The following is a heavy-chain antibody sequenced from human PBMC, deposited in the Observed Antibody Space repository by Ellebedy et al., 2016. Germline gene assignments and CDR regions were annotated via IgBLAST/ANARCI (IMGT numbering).Heavy chain of an antibody. J-gene: IGHJ3*01. CDR2: IYPHDSDT. CDR1: GDSFATNW. V-gene: IGHV5-51*01. CDR3: VSSIAAAGHHGHHGAFDV. D-gene: IGHD6-13*01. Sequence: GESLKISXKASGDSFATNWIAWVRQMPGKGLEWVGFIYPHDSDTRYSPSFEGQVTISADKSISTAYLQWSSLRASDTAMYYCVSSIAAAGHHGHHGAFDVWGQGTMVTVSS.